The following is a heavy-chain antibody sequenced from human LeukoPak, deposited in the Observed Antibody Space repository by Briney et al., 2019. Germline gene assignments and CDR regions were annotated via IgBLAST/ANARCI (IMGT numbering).Heavy chain of an antibody. V-gene: IGHV4-4*09. Sequence: SETLSLTCTVSGGSISSYYWSWIRQPPGKGLEWIGYIYTSGSTNYNPSLKSRVTISVDTSKNQFSLKLSSVTAADTAVYYCARHVAAGYSYGHMSAFDIWGQGTMVTVSS. CDR1: GGSISSYY. D-gene: IGHD5-18*01. CDR2: IYTSGST. J-gene: IGHJ3*02. CDR3: ARHVAAGYSYGHMSAFDI.